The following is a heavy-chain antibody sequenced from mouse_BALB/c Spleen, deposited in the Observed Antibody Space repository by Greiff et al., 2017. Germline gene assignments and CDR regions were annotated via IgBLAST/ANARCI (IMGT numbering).Heavy chain of an antibody. CDR3: ARGYGNCDWCFDD. CDR1: GYTFTSYW. J-gene: IGHJ1*01. V-gene: IGHV1-7*01. CDR2: INPSTGYT. D-gene: IGHD2-1*01. Sequence: QVQLKQSGAELAKPGASVKMSCKASGYTFTSYWMHWVKQRPGQGLEWIGYINPSTGYTEYNQKFKDKATLTADKSSSTAYMQLSSLTSEDSAVYYCARGYGNCDWCFDDWGEGTTVTVSS.